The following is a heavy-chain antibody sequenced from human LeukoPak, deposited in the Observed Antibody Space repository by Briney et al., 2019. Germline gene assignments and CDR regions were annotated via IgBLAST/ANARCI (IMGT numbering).Heavy chain of an antibody. CDR3: ARDKGGYSYGYDY. V-gene: IGHV4-31*03. Sequence: KTSETLSLTCTVSGGSISSGGYYWSWIRQHPGKGLEWIGYIYYSGSTYYNPSLKSRVTISVDTSKNQFSLKLSSVTAADTVVYYCARDKGGYSYGYDYWGQGTLVTVSS. CDR1: GGSISSGGYY. D-gene: IGHD5-18*01. J-gene: IGHJ4*02. CDR2: IYYSGST.